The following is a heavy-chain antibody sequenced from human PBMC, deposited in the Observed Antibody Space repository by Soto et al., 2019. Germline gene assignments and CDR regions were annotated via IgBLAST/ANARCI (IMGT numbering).Heavy chain of an antibody. D-gene: IGHD3-10*01. CDR2: IYSGGTT. Sequence: GGSLRLSCVVSGFTVSSTNYMSWVRQAPGKGLEWVSVIYSGGTTFYADSVKGRFTISRDNAKNSLYLQMNSLRAEDAAVYYCARDKNGWEFLIDCWGQRTLVTVSS. V-gene: IGHV3-53*01. CDR1: GFTVSSTNY. J-gene: IGHJ4*02. CDR3: ARDKNGWEFLIDC.